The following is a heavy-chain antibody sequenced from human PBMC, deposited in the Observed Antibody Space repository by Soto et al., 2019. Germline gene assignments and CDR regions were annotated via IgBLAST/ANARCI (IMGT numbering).Heavy chain of an antibody. V-gene: IGHV3-21*01. Sequence: GGSLRLSCAASGFTFSSYSMSWVRQAPGKGLEWVSSISSSSSYIYCADSVKGRFTISRDNAKNSLYLQMNSLRAEDTAVYYCARSASNYGYNFVYWGQGTLVTVSS. J-gene: IGHJ4*02. CDR2: ISSSSSYI. CDR3: ARSASNYGYNFVY. CDR1: GFTFSSYS. D-gene: IGHD3-10*01.